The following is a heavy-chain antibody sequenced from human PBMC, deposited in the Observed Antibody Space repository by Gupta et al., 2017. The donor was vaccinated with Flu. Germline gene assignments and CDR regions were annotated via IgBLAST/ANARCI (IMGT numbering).Heavy chain of an antibody. J-gene: IGHJ3*02. D-gene: IGHD3-22*01. Sequence: DDYAMHWVRQAPGKGLEWVSGISWNSASTSYRDSVKGRFTISRDNAKNSLYVQMNSLRAEDTALYYCAASRGLTMTIPFNIWGQGTMVTVSS. CDR3: AASRGLTMTIPFNI. CDR1: DDYA. CDR2: ISWNSAST. V-gene: IGHV3-9*01.